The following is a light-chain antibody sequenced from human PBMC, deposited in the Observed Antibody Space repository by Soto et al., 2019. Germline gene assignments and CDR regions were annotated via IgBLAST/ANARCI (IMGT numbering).Light chain of an antibody. CDR3: QQYNSWPPIT. V-gene: IGKV3-15*01. CDR2: GAS. Sequence: EIVMTPSPGTLAVSPCERATLSCRASQSVSTNLAWYQQKPGQAPRLLIYGASTRATGIPARFSGSGSGTEFTLTISSLQSEDFAVYYCQQYNSWPPITFGQGTRLEI. J-gene: IGKJ5*01. CDR1: QSVSTN.